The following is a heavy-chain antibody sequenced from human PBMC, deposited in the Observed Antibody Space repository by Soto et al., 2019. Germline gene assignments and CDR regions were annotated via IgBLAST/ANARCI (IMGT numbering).Heavy chain of an antibody. J-gene: IGHJ4*02. V-gene: IGHV3-30*03. CDR3: ATERVSSWYYFDY. CDR1: GFTFSSYG. D-gene: IGHD6-13*01. CDR2: ISYDGSNK. Sequence: GGSLRLSCAASGFTFSSYGMHWVRQAPGKGLEWVAVISYDGSNKYYADSVKGRFTISRDNSKNTLYLQMNSLRAEDTAVYYCATERVSSWYYFDYWGQGTLVTVSS.